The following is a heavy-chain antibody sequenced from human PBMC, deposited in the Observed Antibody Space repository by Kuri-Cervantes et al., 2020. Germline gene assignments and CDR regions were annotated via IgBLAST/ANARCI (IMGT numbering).Heavy chain of an antibody. V-gene: IGHV3-23*01. CDR1: GFTFSSYA. CDR3: AKDGLLGTGLDAFDI. J-gene: IGHJ3*02. D-gene: IGHD2-15*01. Sequence: GESLKISCAASGFTFSSYAMSWVRQAPGKGLEWVSAISGSGGSTYYADSVKGRFTISRDNSKNTLYLQMNSLRAEDTAVYYCAKDGLLGTGLDAFDIWGQGTMVTVSS. CDR2: ISGSGGST.